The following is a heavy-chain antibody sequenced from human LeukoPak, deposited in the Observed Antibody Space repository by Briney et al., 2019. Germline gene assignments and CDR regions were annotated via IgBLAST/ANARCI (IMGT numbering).Heavy chain of an antibody. V-gene: IGHV3-73*01. CDR1: GFTFSGSA. D-gene: IGHD2-15*01. CDR3: TRRGVVAALHYWCFDL. CDR2: IRSKANSYAT. Sequence: GGSLRLSCAASGFTFSGSAMHWVRQASGKGLEWVGRIRSKANSYATAYAASVKGRFTISRDDSKNTAYLQMNSLKTEDTAVYYCTRRGVVAALHYWCFDLWGRGTLVTVSS. J-gene: IGHJ2*01.